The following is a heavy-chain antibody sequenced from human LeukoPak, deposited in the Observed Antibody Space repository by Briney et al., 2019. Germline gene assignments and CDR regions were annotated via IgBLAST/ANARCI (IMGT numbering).Heavy chain of an antibody. CDR3: VSQQQVVPGLSY. D-gene: IGHD6-13*01. CDR2: IKQDGSEI. V-gene: IGHV3-7*01. CDR1: GFTFSRFW. J-gene: IGHJ4*02. Sequence: QPGGSLRLSCAASGFTFSRFWMSWVRQAPGKGLEWVANIKQDGSEIYYVDSVKGRFTISRDNAKNSLYLQMNSLRAEDTAVYYCVSQQQVVPGLSYWGQGTLVTVSS.